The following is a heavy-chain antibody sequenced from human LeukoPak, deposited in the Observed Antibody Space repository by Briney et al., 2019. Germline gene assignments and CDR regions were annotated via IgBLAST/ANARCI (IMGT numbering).Heavy chain of an antibody. CDR3: ARDRAEGMATIIDAFDI. V-gene: IGHV3-66*01. CDR2: IYSGNST. Sequence: GGSLRLSCVASGLTVSSNYMSWVRQAPGKGLEWVSVIYSGNSTYYADSVKGRFTISRDNSRNTLYLQMNSLRAEDTAVYYCARDRAEGMATIIDAFDIWGQGTRVTVSS. CDR1: GLTVSSNY. J-gene: IGHJ3*02. D-gene: IGHD5-24*01.